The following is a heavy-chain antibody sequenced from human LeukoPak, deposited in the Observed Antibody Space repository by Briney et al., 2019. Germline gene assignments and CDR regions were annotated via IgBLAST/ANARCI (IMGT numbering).Heavy chain of an antibody. CDR1: GFTFSSYD. V-gene: IGHV3-23*01. CDR3: AKDDGDYREYFQH. J-gene: IGHJ1*01. Sequence: PGGSLRLSCAASGFTFSSYDMSWVRQAPGKGLEWVSAISGIGGSTYYADSVKGRFTISRDNSKSTLYLQMNSLRAEDTAVYYCAKDDGDYREYFQHWGQGTLVTVSS. CDR2: ISGIGGST. D-gene: IGHD4-17*01.